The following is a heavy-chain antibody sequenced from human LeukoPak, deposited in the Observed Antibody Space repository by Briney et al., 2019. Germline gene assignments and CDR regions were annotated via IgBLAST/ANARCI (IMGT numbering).Heavy chain of an antibody. D-gene: IGHD3-3*01. CDR3: AHSGQYDFWSGYYHLFDY. Sequence: SGHSLVKLRQTLTLTCTFIGVAPGTSEVGVGWIRQPPGKALEWLALIYWNDDKRYSPSLKSRLTITKDTSKNQVVLTMTNMDPVDTATYYCAHSGQYDFWSGYYHLFDYWGQGTLVTVSS. CDR1: GVAPGTSEVG. V-gene: IGHV2-5*01. CDR2: IYWNDDK. J-gene: IGHJ4*02.